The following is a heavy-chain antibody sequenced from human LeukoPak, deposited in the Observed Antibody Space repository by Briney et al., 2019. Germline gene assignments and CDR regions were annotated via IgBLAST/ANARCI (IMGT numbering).Heavy chain of an antibody. Sequence: PGGSLRLSCAASGFTFSTYSMNWVSQAPGKGLEWVSYIGSSSRTIYYADSVKGRFTISRDDAKNSLYLQMNSLRDEDTAVYYCETILSIVGGSPDFDYWGQGTLVTVSS. J-gene: IGHJ4*02. D-gene: IGHD1-26*01. CDR1: GFTFSTYS. V-gene: IGHV3-48*02. CDR2: IGSSSRTI. CDR3: ETILSIVGGSPDFDY.